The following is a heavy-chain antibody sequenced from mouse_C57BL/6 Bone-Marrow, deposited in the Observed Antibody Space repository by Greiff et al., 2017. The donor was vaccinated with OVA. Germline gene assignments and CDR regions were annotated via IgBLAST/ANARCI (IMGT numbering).Heavy chain of an antibody. CDR3: TTDWVHWYFDV. V-gene: IGHV14-4*01. CDR2: IDPENGDT. Sequence: VQLQQSGAELVRPGASVKLSCTASGFNIKDDYMHWVKQRPEQGLEWIGWIDPENGDTEYASKFQGKATITEDTSSNTASLQLSSLTSEDTAVYYCTTDWVHWYFDVWGTGTTVTVSS. CDR1: GFNIKDDY. J-gene: IGHJ1*03. D-gene: IGHD4-1*01.